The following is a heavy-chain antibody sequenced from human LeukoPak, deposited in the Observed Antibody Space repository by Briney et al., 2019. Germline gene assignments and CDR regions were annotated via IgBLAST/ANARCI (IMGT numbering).Heavy chain of an antibody. CDR2: INHDGSVK. CDR1: GFTFSSYS. D-gene: IGHD4-11*01. V-gene: IGHV3-7*01. Sequence: PGGSLRLSCAASGFTFSSYSMNWVRQAPGKGLQWVANINHDGSVKNYVGSVKGRFAISRDNAQNSFYLQMNSLETDDTAVYYCAKDSYSKGDYWGQGTLVTVSS. CDR3: AKDSYSKGDY. J-gene: IGHJ4*02.